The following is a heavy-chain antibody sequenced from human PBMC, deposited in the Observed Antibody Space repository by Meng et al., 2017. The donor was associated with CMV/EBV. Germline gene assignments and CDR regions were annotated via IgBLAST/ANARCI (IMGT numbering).Heavy chain of an antibody. Sequence: GESLKISCAASGFSFTIYAMAWVRQAPGKGLEWVSAVSGSGSTTYYADSVKGRFIISRDNSKTTAYLYMNSLRAEDTAVYYCVRDPRYSDSGGYYSDWGQGTLVTVSS. V-gene: IGHV3-23*01. CDR3: VRDPRYSDSGGYYSD. CDR1: GFSFTIYA. J-gene: IGHJ4*02. D-gene: IGHD3-22*01. CDR2: VSGSGSTT.